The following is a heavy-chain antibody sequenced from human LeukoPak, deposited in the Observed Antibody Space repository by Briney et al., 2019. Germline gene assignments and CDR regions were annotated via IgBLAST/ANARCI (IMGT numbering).Heavy chain of an antibody. CDR1: GFTFSSYT. V-gene: IGHV3-48*01. CDR3: ARGLYGDHGGY. Sequence: GGSLRLSCAASGFTFSSYTMNWVRQAPGKGLEWVSYISSDSNTIYYADSVKGRFTIYRDNDKNSLYLQMNILRAEDTAVYYCARGLYGDHGGYWGQGTLVTVSS. CDR2: ISSDSNTI. D-gene: IGHD4-17*01. J-gene: IGHJ4*02.